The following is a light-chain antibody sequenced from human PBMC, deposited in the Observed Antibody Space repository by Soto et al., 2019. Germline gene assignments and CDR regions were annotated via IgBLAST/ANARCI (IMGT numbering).Light chain of an antibody. CDR3: CSYAGIYTFHV. Sequence: QSALTQPRSVSGSPGQSVTISCTGTSSDVGGYNYVSWYQQHPGKAPKLMIYDVTKRPSGVPDRFSGSKSGNTASLTISGLQAEDEADYYCCSYAGIYTFHVFGTGTKLTVL. CDR2: DVT. J-gene: IGLJ1*01. V-gene: IGLV2-11*01. CDR1: SSDVGGYNY.